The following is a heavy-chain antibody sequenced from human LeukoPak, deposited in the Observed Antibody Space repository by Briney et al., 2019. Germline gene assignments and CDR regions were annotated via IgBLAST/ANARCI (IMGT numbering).Heavy chain of an antibody. V-gene: IGHV3-74*01. Sequence: GGSLRLSCVASGFTIHNDWMHWVRQAPGKGLVWVSQASPDGSVTSYADSVKGRFTISRDNAKNTLYLQMNSLTAEDTAVYFCARDARGPDVYWGQGTLVTVSS. CDR1: GFTIHNDW. J-gene: IGHJ4*02. CDR2: ASPDGSVT. CDR3: ARDARGPDVY. D-gene: IGHD3-10*01.